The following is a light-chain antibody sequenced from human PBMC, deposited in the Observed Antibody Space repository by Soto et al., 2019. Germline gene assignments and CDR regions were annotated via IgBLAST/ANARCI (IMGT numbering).Light chain of an antibody. CDR3: QQRSNWSPPFT. CDR1: QSVGIY. V-gene: IGKV3-11*01. Sequence: NFLTQSPATLSLSPGERATLSCRASQSVGIYLAWYQQKPGQAPRLLIYDAFQRATGIPARFSGSGSGTDFTLTISSLEPEDFAVYYCQQRSNWSPPFTFGPGTKLEIK. J-gene: IGKJ2*01. CDR2: DAF.